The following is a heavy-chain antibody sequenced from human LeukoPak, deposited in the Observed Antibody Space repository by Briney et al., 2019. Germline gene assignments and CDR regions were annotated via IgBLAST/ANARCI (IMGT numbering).Heavy chain of an antibody. J-gene: IGHJ4*02. D-gene: IGHD3-10*01. CDR3: AKDPATTYYYGSGYW. Sequence: SGGSLRLSCAASGFSFSSYAMSWVRQAPGKGLEWVSAISGSGGSTYYADSVKGRFTISRDNSKNTLYLQRNSLRAEDTAVYYCAKDPATTYYYGSGYWWGPGTLVTVSS. V-gene: IGHV3-23*01. CDR2: ISGSGGST. CDR1: GFSFSSYA.